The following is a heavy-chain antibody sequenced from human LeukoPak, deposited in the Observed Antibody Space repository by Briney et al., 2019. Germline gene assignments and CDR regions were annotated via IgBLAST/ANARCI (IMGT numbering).Heavy chain of an antibody. CDR1: GFTFSSYA. CDR2: ISGSGGST. D-gene: IGHD6-13*01. V-gene: IGHV3-23*01. CDR3: AKGQTYSSSWCSNY. J-gene: IGHJ4*02. Sequence: GGSLRLSCAASGFTFSSYAMSWVRQAPGKGLEWVSAISGSGGSTYYADSVKGRFTISRDNSKNTLYLRMNSLRAEDTAVYYCAKGQTYSSSWCSNYWGQGTLVTVSS.